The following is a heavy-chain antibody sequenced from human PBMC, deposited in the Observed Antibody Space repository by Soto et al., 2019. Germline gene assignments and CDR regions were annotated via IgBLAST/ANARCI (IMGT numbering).Heavy chain of an antibody. Sequence: GASVKVSCKASGYTFTSYGISWVRQAPGQGLEWMGGIIPIFGTANYAQKFQGRVTITADESTSTAYMELSSLRSEDTAVYYCAWSRLVLAAPGNYYYGMDVWGQGTTVTVSS. CDR2: IIPIFGTA. D-gene: IGHD6-19*01. CDR3: AWSRLVLAAPGNYYYGMDV. V-gene: IGHV1-69*13. J-gene: IGHJ6*02. CDR1: GYTFTSYG.